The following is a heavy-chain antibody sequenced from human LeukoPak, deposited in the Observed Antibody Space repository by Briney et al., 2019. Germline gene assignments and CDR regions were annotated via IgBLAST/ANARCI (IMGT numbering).Heavy chain of an antibody. CDR3: AKAPRQWLDYFDY. V-gene: IGHV3-30*18. Sequence: PGRSLRLSCAASGFTFSSYGMHWVRQAPGKGQEWVAVISYDGSNKYYADSVKGRFTISRDNSKNTLYLQMNSLRAEDTAVYYCAKAPRQWLDYFDYWGQGTLVTVSS. J-gene: IGHJ4*02. CDR2: ISYDGSNK. CDR1: GFTFSSYG. D-gene: IGHD6-19*01.